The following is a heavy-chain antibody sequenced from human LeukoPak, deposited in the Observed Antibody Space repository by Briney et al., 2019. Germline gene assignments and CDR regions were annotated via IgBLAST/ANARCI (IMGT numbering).Heavy chain of an antibody. CDR3: ARETSLMGYASGLGFNY. D-gene: IGHD6-19*01. CDR1: GGSISSYY. Sequence: SETLSLTCTVSGGSISSYYWSWIRQPPGKGLEWIGYIYYSGSTKYNPSLKSRVTISVDTSKNQFSLKLSSVTAADTAVYYCARETSLMGYASGLGFNYWGQGILVTVSS. V-gene: IGHV4-59*01. J-gene: IGHJ4*02. CDR2: IYYSGST.